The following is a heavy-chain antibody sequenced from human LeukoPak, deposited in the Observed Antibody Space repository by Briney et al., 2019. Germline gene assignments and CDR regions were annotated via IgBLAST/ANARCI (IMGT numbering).Heavy chain of an antibody. CDR1: GYTFTSYG. Sequence: ASVKVSCKASGYTFTSYGISWVRQAPGQGLEWMGIINPSGGSTSYAQKFQGRVTMTRDMSTSTVYMELSSLRSEDTAVYYCARGRCSGGSCYSAPDYWGQGTLVTVSS. D-gene: IGHD2-15*01. J-gene: IGHJ4*02. V-gene: IGHV1-46*01. CDR2: INPSGGST. CDR3: ARGRCSGGSCYSAPDY.